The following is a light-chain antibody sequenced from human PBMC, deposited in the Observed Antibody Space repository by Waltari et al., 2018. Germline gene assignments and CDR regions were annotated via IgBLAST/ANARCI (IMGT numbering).Light chain of an antibody. CDR3: QQYGSSILYT. CDR1: QSLTKRY. J-gene: IGKJ2*01. Sequence: VLTQSPDTLSLSPGERATVSCRASQSLTKRYLAWYQQKPGQAPRLLIYGASSRAAGIPDRFSGSGSGTDFTLTISRLEPDDFAVYYCQQYGSSILYTFGQGTKLEIK. CDR2: GAS. V-gene: IGKV3-20*01.